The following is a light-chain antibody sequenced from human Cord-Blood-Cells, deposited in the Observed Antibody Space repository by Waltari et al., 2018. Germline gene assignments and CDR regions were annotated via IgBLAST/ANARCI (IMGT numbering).Light chain of an antibody. CDR2: AAT. CDR1: QSIRSY. CDR3: QQSYSTPYS. Sequence: DLQMTPYTSSLSPSVGARVTITCPASQSIRSYLNWYQQKPGKAPKLLIYAATSLQSGVPSRFSGSGSGTDFTLTISSLQPEDFATYYCQQSYSTPYSFGQGTKLEIK. V-gene: IGKV1-39*01. J-gene: IGKJ2*03.